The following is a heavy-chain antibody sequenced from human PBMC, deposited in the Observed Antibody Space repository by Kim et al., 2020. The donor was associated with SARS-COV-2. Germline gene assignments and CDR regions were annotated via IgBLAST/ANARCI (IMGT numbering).Heavy chain of an antibody. CDR3: ARWGVRGVIIYYYYGMDV. D-gene: IGHD3-10*01. J-gene: IGHJ6*02. V-gene: IGHV3-11*04. Sequence: KGRFTISRDNAKNSLYLQMNSLRAEDTAVYYCARWGVRGVIIYYYYGMDVWGQGTTVTVSS.